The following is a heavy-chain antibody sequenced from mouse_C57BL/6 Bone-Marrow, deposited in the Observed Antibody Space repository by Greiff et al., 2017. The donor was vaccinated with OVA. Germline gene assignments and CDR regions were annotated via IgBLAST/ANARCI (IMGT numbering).Heavy chain of an antibody. CDR1: GYTFTDYY. CDR2: INPNNGGT. V-gene: IGHV1-26*01. CDR3: ARREPYYYAMDY. Sequence: EVQLQQSGPELVKPGASVKISCKASGYTFTDYYMNWVKQSHGKSLEWIGDINPNNGGTSYNQKFKGKATLTVDKSSSTAYMELRSLTSEDSAVYYCARREPYYYAMDYWGQGTSVTVSS. J-gene: IGHJ4*01.